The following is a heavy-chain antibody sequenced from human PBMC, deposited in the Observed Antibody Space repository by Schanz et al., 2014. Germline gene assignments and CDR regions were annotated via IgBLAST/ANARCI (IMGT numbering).Heavy chain of an antibody. V-gene: IGHV3-11*04. J-gene: IGHJ3*01. Sequence: QVQLVDSGGGLVKPGGSLRLSCAASGFTFSDYYMTWIRQAPGKGLEWVSDISDSGDSTHYADSVKGRFTISRDNAKTSLFLQRNRGSAEDAAVYFGARDNEGDLSSPRHDAFDVWGQGTVVTVSS. D-gene: IGHD2-21*02. CDR2: ISDSGDST. CDR3: ARDNEGDLSSPRHDAFDV. CDR1: GFTFSDYY.